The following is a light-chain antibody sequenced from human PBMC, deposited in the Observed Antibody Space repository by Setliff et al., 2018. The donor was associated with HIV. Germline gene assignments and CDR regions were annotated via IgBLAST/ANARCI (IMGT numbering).Light chain of an antibody. CDR1: SNDVGGYNY. J-gene: IGLJ1*01. CDR3: CSYVRGSAYV. Sequence: QSVLTQPASVSGSLGQSITISCTGTSNDVGGYNYVSWYKQHPGEAPQLMIYAVTKRPSGVSNRFSGSKSGKAASLTLSGLQAEDEADYYCCSYVRGSAYVFGTGTKVTV. CDR2: AVT. V-gene: IGLV2-14*03.